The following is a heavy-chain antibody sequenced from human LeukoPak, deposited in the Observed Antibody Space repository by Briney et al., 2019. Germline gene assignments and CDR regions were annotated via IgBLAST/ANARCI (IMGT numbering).Heavy chain of an antibody. Sequence: SETLSLTCTVSGGSISSSSYYWGWIRQPPGKGLEWIGRISSSGSTNYNPSLKSRVTISVDTSKSQFSLILSSVTAADTAVYYCARDAWGTNFDPWGQGTLVTVSS. V-gene: IGHV4-39*07. J-gene: IGHJ5*02. CDR1: GGSISSSSYY. CDR3: ARDAWGTNFDP. D-gene: IGHD1-1*01. CDR2: ISSSGST.